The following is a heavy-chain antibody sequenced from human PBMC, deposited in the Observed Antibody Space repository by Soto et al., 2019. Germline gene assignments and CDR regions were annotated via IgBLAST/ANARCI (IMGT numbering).Heavy chain of an antibody. Sequence: QVQLVESGGGVVQPGRSLRLSCAASGFTFSSYGMHWVRQAPGKGLEWVAVISYDGSNKYYADSVKGRFTISRDNSKNTLYLQMNSLRAEDTAVYYCAKDTYGDNYGAFDIWGQGTMVTVSS. V-gene: IGHV3-30*18. CDR2: ISYDGSNK. J-gene: IGHJ3*02. D-gene: IGHD4-17*01. CDR3: AKDTYGDNYGAFDI. CDR1: GFTFSSYG.